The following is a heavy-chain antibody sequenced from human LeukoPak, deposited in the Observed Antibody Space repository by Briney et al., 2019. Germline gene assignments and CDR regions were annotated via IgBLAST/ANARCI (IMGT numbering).Heavy chain of an antibody. CDR2: ISSSSSYI. J-gene: IGHJ3*02. Sequence: GGSLRLSCAASGFTFSSYSMNWVRQAPGKGLEWVSSISSSSSYIYYADSVKGRFTISRDNAKNSLYLQMNSLRAEDTAVYYCARVHSYCSGGSCYSFDAFDIWGQGTMGTVSS. CDR3: ARVHSYCSGGSCYSFDAFDI. CDR1: GFTFSSYS. D-gene: IGHD2-15*01. V-gene: IGHV3-21*01.